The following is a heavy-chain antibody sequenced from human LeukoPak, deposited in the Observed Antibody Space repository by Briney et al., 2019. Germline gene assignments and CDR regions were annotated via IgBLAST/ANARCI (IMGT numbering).Heavy chain of an antibody. CDR1: GFTFSSYS. D-gene: IGHD3-10*01. CDR3: ARGGDRGAFDI. CDR2: ISSSSSYI. V-gene: IGHV3-21*01. J-gene: IGHJ3*02. Sequence: PGGSLRLSCAASGFTFSSYSMNWVRQAPGKGLEWVSSISSSSSYIYYADSVKGRFTISRDNAKNSLCLQMNSLRAEDTAVYYCARGGDRGAFDIWGQGTMVTVSS.